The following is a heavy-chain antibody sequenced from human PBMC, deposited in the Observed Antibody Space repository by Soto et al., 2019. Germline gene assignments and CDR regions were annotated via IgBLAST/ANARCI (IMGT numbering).Heavy chain of an antibody. V-gene: IGHV3-23*01. CDR1: GFDVSNNH. J-gene: IGHJ3*02. CDR2: VLGGGGST. CDR3: ARKGPPRDAFDI. Sequence: GGSLRLSCAASGFDVSNNHMSWVRQAPGKGLEWVSGVLGGGGSTFYADSVKGRFTISRDNSKNTLYVQMNSLRAEDTAIYYCARKGPPRDAFDIWGQGTMVTVSS.